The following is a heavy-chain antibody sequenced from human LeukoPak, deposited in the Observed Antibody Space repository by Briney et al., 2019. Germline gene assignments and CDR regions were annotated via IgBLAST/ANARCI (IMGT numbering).Heavy chain of an antibody. CDR1: GGSISSYY. V-gene: IGHV4-59*01. J-gene: IGHJ4*02. Sequence: SETLSLTCTVSGGSISSYYWSWIRQPPGKGLEWIGYIYYSGSTNYNPSLKSRVTISVDTSKNQFSLKLSSVTAADTAVYYCARAEDSGSYYGAYYFDYWGQGTLVTVSS. D-gene: IGHD1-26*01. CDR2: IYYSGST. CDR3: ARAEDSGSYYGAYYFDY.